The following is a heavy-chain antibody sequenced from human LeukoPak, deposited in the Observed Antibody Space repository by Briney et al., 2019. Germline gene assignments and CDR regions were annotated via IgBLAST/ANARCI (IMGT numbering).Heavy chain of an antibody. CDR3: ARDDSLLQFGC. CDR1: GFTFDDYA. J-gene: IGHJ4*02. D-gene: IGHD5-24*01. CDR2: IIPSGVTT. V-gene: IGHV3-23*01. Sequence: GGSLRLSCAASGFTFDDYAMHWVRQAPGKGLEWVSGIIPSGVTTYYADSVKGRFAISRDNSKNTVYLQMNSLRAEDTAVYYCARDDSLLQFGCWGQGTLVTVSS.